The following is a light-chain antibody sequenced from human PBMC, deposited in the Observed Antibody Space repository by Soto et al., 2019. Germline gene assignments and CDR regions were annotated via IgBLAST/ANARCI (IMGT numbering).Light chain of an antibody. V-gene: IGLV2-14*03. CDR1: SSDVGGYNY. J-gene: IGLJ1*01. Sequence: QSALTQPASVSGSPGQSMTISCTGTSSDVGGYNYVSWSQQHPGKAPKLMIYDVSSRPSGVSHRFSGSKSGNTASLTISGLQAEDETDYYCSSYTSSSSYVFGTGTKVTVL. CDR2: DVS. CDR3: SSYTSSSSYV.